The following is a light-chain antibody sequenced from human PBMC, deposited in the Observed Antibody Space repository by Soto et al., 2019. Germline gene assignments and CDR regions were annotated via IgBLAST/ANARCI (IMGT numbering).Light chain of an antibody. Sequence: EIVMTQSPATLSVSPGERATLSCRASQTVNSNLAWYQQKPGQAPRLLIYGASTGATGIPARFSGSGSGTEFTLTITRLEPEDFAVYYCQQYGSSPTFGQGTRLEIK. CDR1: QTVNSN. V-gene: IGKV3-15*01. CDR2: GAS. J-gene: IGKJ5*01. CDR3: QQYGSSPT.